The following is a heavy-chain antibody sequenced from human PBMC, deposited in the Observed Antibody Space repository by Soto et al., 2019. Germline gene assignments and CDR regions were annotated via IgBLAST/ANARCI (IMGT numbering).Heavy chain of an antibody. CDR1: GGSISSSSYY. V-gene: IGHV4-39*01. CDR3: ASQASPYYYYGMDV. CDR2: IYYSGST. Sequence: SETLSLTCTVSGGSISSSSYYWGWIRQPPGMGLEWIGSIYYSGSTYYNPSLKSRVTISVDTSKNQFSLKLSSVTAADTAVYYCASQASPYYYYGMDVWGQGTTVTVSS. J-gene: IGHJ6*02.